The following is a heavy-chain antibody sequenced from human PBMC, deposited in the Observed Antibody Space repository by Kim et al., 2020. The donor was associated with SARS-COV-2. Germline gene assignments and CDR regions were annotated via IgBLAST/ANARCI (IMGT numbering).Heavy chain of an antibody. V-gene: IGHV1-69*04. J-gene: IGHJ1*01. CDR3: ARDRYYDSSGYYSPAEYFQH. Sequence: SVKVSCKASGGTFSSYAISWVRQAPGQGLEWMGRIIPILGIANYAQKFQGRVTITADKSMSTAYMELSSLRSEDTAVYYCARDRYYDSSGYYSPAEYFQHWGQGTLVTVSS. D-gene: IGHD3-22*01. CDR1: GGTFSSYA. CDR2: IIPILGIA.